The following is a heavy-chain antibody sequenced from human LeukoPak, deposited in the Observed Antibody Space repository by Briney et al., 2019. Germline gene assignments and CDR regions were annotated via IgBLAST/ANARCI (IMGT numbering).Heavy chain of an antibody. J-gene: IGHJ3*02. CDR2: INPNSGGT. CDR3: ARGEYSGSYSGRDAFDI. D-gene: IGHD1-26*01. V-gene: IGHV1-2*02. CDR1: GYTFTGYY. Sequence: ASVKVSCKASGYTFTGYYMHWVRQAPGHGLEWMGWINPNSGGTNYAQKFQDRVTMTRDTSISTAYMELSRLRSDDTAVYYCARGEYSGSYSGRDAFDIWGQGTMVTVSS.